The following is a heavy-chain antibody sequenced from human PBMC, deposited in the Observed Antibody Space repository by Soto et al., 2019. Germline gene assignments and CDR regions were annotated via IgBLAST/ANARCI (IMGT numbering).Heavy chain of an antibody. D-gene: IGHD6-19*01. CDR1: GFSFSNYA. CDR2: ISGSGATT. CDR3: ARFHSSAWYSEFDI. Sequence: GGSLRLSCAASGFSFSNYAMSWVRQAPGKGLEWVSGISGSGATTKYADFVEGRFTISRDNPMNTVLLQMNSLRAEDTAVYFCARFHSSAWYSEFDIWGQGTVVTVSS. V-gene: IGHV3-23*01. J-gene: IGHJ3*02.